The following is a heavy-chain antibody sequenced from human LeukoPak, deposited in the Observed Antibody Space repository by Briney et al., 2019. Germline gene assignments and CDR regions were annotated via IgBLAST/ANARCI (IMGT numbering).Heavy chain of an antibody. CDR2: INTNTGNP. D-gene: IGHD4-17*01. J-gene: IGHJ5*02. Sequence: ASVKVSCKASGYTFTSYAMSWVRQAPGQGLEWMGWINTNTGNPTYAQGFTGRFVFSLDTSVSTAYLQISSLKAEDTAVYYCARVTTTGDYGDYEYWFDPWGQGTLVTVSS. V-gene: IGHV7-4-1*02. CDR1: GYTFTSYA. CDR3: ARVTTTGDYGDYEYWFDP.